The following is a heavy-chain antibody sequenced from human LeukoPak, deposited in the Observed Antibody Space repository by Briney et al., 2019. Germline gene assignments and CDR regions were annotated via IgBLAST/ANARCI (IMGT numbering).Heavy chain of an antibody. CDR2: IYYIGTT. D-gene: IGHD3-10*01. CDR1: GDSISTSSYY. Sequence: PSETLSLTWTVSGDSISTSSYYWVWIRQPPGKGLEWIGSIYYIGTTNYNSSLKSRVTISVDTSRHQFSLKLSSVTAADTAVYYCARDTSMVRGVIGYWGQGTLVTVSS. J-gene: IGHJ4*02. V-gene: IGHV4-39*07. CDR3: ARDTSMVRGVIGY.